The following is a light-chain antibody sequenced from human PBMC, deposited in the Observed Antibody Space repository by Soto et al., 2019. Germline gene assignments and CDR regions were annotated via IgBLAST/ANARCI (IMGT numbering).Light chain of an antibody. J-gene: IGLJ1*01. CDR1: SSDVGGSNF. Sequence: QSALTQPASVSDSPGQSITISCTGTSSDVGGSNFVSWYQQHPGKPPKLIIYDVANRPSGVSNSFSGSKSGSTASLIISRLQTEDEADYYCVSYTSSTTYVFGTGTKVTVL. V-gene: IGLV2-14*03. CDR2: DVA. CDR3: VSYTSSTTYV.